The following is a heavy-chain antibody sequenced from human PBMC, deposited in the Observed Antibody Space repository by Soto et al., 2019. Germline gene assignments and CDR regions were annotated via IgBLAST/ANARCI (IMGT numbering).Heavy chain of an antibody. Sequence: TSETLSLTCTVSGGSISSGDYYWSWIRQPPGKGLEWIGYIYYSGSTYYNPSLKSRVTISVDTSKNQFSLKLSSVTAADTAVYYCARAMSSSWNFSEDYWGQGTLVTVSS. V-gene: IGHV4-30-4*01. CDR3: ARAMSSSWNFSEDY. J-gene: IGHJ4*02. CDR1: GGSISSGDYY. CDR2: IYYSGST. D-gene: IGHD6-13*01.